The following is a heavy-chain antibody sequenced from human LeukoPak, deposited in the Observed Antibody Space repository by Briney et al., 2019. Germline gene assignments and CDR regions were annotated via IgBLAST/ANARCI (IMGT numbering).Heavy chain of an antibody. D-gene: IGHD6-19*01. Sequence: GGSLRLSCAGSGFTFSTYAMSWVRQAPGKGLERVSAISGSGGSTYYADSVKGRFTISRDNSKNTLYLQMNSLRAEDTAVYYCAKGPIAVAGHGSAFDIWGQGTMVTVSS. CDR3: AKGPIAVAGHGSAFDI. CDR2: ISGSGGST. CDR1: GFTFSTYA. J-gene: IGHJ3*02. V-gene: IGHV3-23*01.